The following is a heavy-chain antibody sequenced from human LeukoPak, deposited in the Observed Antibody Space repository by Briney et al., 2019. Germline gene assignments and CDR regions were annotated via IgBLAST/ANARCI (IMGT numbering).Heavy chain of an antibody. D-gene: IGHD3-22*01. Sequence: ASVKVSCKASGYTFTGYGISWVRQAPGQGLEWMGWISAYNGNTNYAQKLQGRVTMTTDTSTSTAYMELRSLRSDDTAVYYCARSGYYDPWYAFDIWGQGTMVTVSS. CDR3: ARSGYYDPWYAFDI. CDR1: GYTFTGYG. CDR2: ISAYNGNT. V-gene: IGHV1-18*01. J-gene: IGHJ3*02.